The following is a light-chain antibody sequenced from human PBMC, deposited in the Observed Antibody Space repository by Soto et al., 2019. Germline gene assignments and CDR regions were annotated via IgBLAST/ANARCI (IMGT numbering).Light chain of an antibody. CDR3: QHYNGYSWT. CDR1: QSLSGW. V-gene: IGKV1-5*03. Sequence: DIQRTQSPSTLSASVGDRVTITCRASQSLSGWLAWYQQEPGKAPNLLIYMASTLASGVPSRFSGSGSGTEFTLTISSLQPDDFATYYCQHYNGYSWTFGQGTKVDIK. J-gene: IGKJ1*01. CDR2: MAS.